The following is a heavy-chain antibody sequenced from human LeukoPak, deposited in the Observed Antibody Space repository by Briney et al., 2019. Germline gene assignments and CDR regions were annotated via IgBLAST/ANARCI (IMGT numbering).Heavy chain of an antibody. CDR2: INHSGST. D-gene: IGHD2-2*01. V-gene: IGHV4-34*01. CDR1: GGSFSGYY. J-gene: IGHJ4*02. Sequence: SETQSLTCAVYGGSFSGYYWSWIRQPPGKGLEWIGEINHSGSTNYNPSLKSRVTISVDTSKNQFSLKLSSVTAADTAVYYCARLRVVPAASADYWGQGTLVTVSS. CDR3: ARLRVVPAASADY.